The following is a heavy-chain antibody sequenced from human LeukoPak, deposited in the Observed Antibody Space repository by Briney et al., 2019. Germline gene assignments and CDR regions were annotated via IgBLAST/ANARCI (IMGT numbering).Heavy chain of an antibody. CDR1: GFTFSSYS. CDR2: ISSSSTYI. D-gene: IGHD1-26*01. J-gene: IGHJ3*02. CDR3: ARAGATDAFDI. V-gene: IGHV3-21*01. Sequence: GGSLRLSCAASGFTFSSYSMNWVRQAPGKGLEWVSSISSSSTYIYYADSVKGRFTISRANAKNSLYLQMNSLRAEDTAVYYCARAGATDAFDIWGQGTMVTVSS.